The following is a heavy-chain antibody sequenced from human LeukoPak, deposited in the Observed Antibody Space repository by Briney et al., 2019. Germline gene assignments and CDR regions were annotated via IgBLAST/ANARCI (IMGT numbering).Heavy chain of an antibody. J-gene: IGHJ4*02. V-gene: IGHV1-2*02. Sequence: GASVKVSCKASGYTFTGYYMHWVQQAPGQGLEWMGWINPNSGGTNYAQKFQGRVTMTRDTSISTAYMELSRLRSDDTAVYYCARDLLLLPAAYYFDYWGQGTLVTVSS. CDR1: GYTFTGYY. CDR2: INPNSGGT. D-gene: IGHD2-2*01. CDR3: ARDLLLLPAAYYFDY.